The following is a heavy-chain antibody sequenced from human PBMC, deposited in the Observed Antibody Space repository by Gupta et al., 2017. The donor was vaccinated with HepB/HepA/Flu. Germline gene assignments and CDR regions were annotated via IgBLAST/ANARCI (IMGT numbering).Heavy chain of an antibody. Sequence: QVQLVQSGAELKKPGSSVKVSCKASGGTFSSYAISWVRQAPGQGLEWMGGIIPIFGTANYAQKFQGRVTMTADESTSTAYMELSSLRSEDTAVYYCARDCSSTSCYTWDWFDPWGQGTLVTVSS. CDR2: IIPIFGTA. CDR3: ARDCSSTSCYTWDWFDP. V-gene: IGHV1-69*01. D-gene: IGHD2-2*02. J-gene: IGHJ5*02. CDR1: GGTFSSYA.